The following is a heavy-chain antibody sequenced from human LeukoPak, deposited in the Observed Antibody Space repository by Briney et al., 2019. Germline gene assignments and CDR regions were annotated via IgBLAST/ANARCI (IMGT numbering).Heavy chain of an antibody. CDR3: ASSPSYDSSGYYSGGDWYFDL. V-gene: IGHV4-34*01. D-gene: IGHD3-22*01. Sequence: PSETLSLTCAVYGGSFSGYYWSWIRQPPGKGLAWIGSIYYSGSTYYNPSLKSRVTISVDTSKNQFSLKLSSVTAADTAVYYCASSPSYDSSGYYSGGDWYFDLWGRGTLVTVSS. CDR2: IYYSGST. J-gene: IGHJ2*01. CDR1: GGSFSGYY.